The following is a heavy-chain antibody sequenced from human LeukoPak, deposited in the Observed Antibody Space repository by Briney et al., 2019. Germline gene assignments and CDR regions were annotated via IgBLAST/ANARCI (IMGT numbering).Heavy chain of an antibody. D-gene: IGHD2-2*01. CDR1: SFAFSTYA. V-gene: IGHV3-23*01. CDR3: ARVAVIYQYYMNV. Sequence: PGGSLRLSCAASSFAFSTYAMTWVRQAPGKGLEWVSSITGSGAGTSYADSVKGRFTISRDNAKNSLYMQLNSLTAEDTAVYYCARVAVIYQYYMNVWGRGTTVTVSS. CDR2: ITGSGAGT. J-gene: IGHJ6*03.